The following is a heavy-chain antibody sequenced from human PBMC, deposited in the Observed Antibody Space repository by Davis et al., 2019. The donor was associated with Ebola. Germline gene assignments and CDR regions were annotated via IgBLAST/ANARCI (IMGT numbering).Heavy chain of an antibody. J-gene: IGHJ3*02. CDR2: ISVYNGNT. CDR1: GYTFKNYA. CDR3: ARTSIVGTTTTASDI. Sequence: ASVKVSCKASGYTFKNYAISWVXQAPGQPLLLLLWISVYNGNTNYAQKFQGRVTMTTDTSTGTAYMEVRSLRSDDTAVYFCARTSIVGTTTTASDIWGQGTRVNVSS. V-gene: IGHV1-18*01. D-gene: IGHD1-26*01.